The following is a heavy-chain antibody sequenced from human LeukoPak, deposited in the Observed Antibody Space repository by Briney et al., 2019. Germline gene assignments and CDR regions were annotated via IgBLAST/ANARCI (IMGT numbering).Heavy chain of an antibody. J-gene: IGHJ4*02. V-gene: IGHV1-69*06. CDR2: IIPIFGTA. D-gene: IGHD6-13*01. CDR3: ARLHSSSWYGNFDY. CDR1: GGTFSSYA. Sequence: ASVKVSCKAYGGTFSSYAVSWVGQAPGQGLEWMGGIIPIFGTANYAQKFQGRVTITADTSTSTAYMELSSLRAEDTAVYYCARLHSSSWYGNFDYWGQGTLVTVSS.